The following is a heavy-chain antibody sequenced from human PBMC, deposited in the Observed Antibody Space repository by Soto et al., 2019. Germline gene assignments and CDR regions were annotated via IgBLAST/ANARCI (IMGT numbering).Heavy chain of an antibody. CDR2: IIPILGIA. J-gene: IGHJ4*02. Sequence: QVQLVQSGAEVKKPGSSVKVSCKASGGTVSSYTISWVRQAPGQGLEWMGRIIPILGIANYAQKFQGRVTITADKSTSTAYMELSSLRSEDTAVYYCARARLEKDIVVVVAATEEYYFDYWGQGTLVTVSS. CDR1: GGTVSSYT. V-gene: IGHV1-69*02. D-gene: IGHD2-15*01. CDR3: ARARLEKDIVVVVAATEEYYFDY.